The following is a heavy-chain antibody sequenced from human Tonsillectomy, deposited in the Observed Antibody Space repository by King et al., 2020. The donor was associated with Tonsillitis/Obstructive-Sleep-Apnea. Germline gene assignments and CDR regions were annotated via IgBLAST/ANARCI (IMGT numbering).Heavy chain of an antibody. CDR3: AREVTISDFAFDI. CDR1: GFTLSSYW. D-gene: IGHD3-3*01. Sequence: VQLVESGGGLVQPGGSLRLSCAASGFTLSSYWMYWVRQAPGKGLVWVSHIHSDGTSISYADSVKGRFTISRDNAKNTLYLQMNSLRDEDTAIYYCAREVTISDFAFDIWGQGTVVTVSS. CDR2: IHSDGTSI. V-gene: IGHV3-74*01. J-gene: IGHJ3*02.